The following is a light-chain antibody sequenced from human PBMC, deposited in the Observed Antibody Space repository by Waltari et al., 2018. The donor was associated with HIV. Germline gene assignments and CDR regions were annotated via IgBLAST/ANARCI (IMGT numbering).Light chain of an antibody. CDR3: QHFGSSRT. CDR1: QTIGSSY. V-gene: IGKV3-20*01. Sequence: EIVLTQSPGTLSLSPGERATLSCRASQTIGSSYLAWYQQKPGQAPRLLLFGASTRATGIPDRFSGSGAGTDFTLTISRLEPEDFAVYYCQHFGSSRTFGQGTKVEIK. CDR2: GAS. J-gene: IGKJ1*01.